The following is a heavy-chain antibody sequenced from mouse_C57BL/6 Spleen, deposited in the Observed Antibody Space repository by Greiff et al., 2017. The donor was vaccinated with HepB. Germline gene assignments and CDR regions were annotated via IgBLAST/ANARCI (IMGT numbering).Heavy chain of an antibody. J-gene: IGHJ3*01. CDR1: GFNIKDDY. CDR3: TTNMVTTEAWLAY. CDR2: IDPENGDT. D-gene: IGHD2-2*01. V-gene: IGHV14-4*01. Sequence: VQLQRSGAELVRPGASVKLSCTASGFNIKDDYMHWVKQRPEQGLEWIGWIDPENGDTEYASKFQGKATITADTSSNTAYLQLSSLTSEDTAVYYCTTNMVTTEAWLAYWGQGTLVTVSA.